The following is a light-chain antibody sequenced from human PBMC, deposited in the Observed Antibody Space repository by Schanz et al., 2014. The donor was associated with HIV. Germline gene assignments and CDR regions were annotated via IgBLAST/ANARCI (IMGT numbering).Light chain of an antibody. CDR2: GAS. J-gene: IGKJ1*01. V-gene: IGKV3-20*01. CDR1: QSVGNS. CDR3: QYYGSPPWT. Sequence: EVVMTQSPATLSVTPGERATLSCRASQSVGNSLAWYQQKPGQAPRLLIYGASTRVTGIPARFSGSGSGTDFTLTISRLEPEDFAVYYCQYYGSPPWTFGQGTKVEVK.